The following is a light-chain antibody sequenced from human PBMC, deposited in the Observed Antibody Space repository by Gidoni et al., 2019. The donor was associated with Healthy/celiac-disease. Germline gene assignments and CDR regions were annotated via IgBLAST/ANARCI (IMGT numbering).Light chain of an antibody. CDR2: GNS. V-gene: IGLV1-40*01. CDR3: QSYDSSLSGSV. Sequence: QSVLTHPPSLSAAPGPRVTISCTGSSSNIGAGYDVHWYQQLPGTAPKLLIYGNSNRPSGVPDRFSGSKSGTSASLAITGLQAEDEADYYCQSYDSSLSGSVFGGGTKLTVL. J-gene: IGLJ3*02. CDR1: SSNIGAGYD.